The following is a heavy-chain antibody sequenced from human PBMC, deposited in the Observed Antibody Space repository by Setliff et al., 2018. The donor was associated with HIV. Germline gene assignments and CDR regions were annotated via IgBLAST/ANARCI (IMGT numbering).Heavy chain of an antibody. Sequence: SETLSLTCDVSGYPIVKGYYWGWIRQPPGKGLEWIGSVYRSGTTNYNPSLKSRVTISIDTSKHQFSLKLTSVTAADTALYYCARDVMEYFGNYFDYWGQGALVTVSS. J-gene: IGHJ4*02. V-gene: IGHV4-38-2*02. CDR3: ARDVMEYFGNYFDY. D-gene: IGHD3-3*01. CDR1: GYPIVKGYY. CDR2: VYRSGTT.